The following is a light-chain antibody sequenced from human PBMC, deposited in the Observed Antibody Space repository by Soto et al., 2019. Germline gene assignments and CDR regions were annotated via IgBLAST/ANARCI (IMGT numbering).Light chain of an antibody. V-gene: IGKV3-15*01. J-gene: IGKJ4*01. Sequence: EIVLTQSQATLSVSPGAMASLPCRASQRVSSNLAWYHLKPGQDPRLLIYGASNRATGIPHRFSGSGSGTEFTLTISRLQSEDFAVYYCQQYNNWRPITFGGGTKVDIK. CDR1: QRVSSN. CDR3: QQYNNWRPIT. CDR2: GAS.